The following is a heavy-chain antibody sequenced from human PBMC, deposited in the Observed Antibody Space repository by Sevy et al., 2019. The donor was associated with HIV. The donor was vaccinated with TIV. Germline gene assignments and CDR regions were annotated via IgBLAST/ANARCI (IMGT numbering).Heavy chain of an antibody. J-gene: IGHJ4*02. CDR3: ATTKDYYEDSGSPFDY. D-gene: IGHD3-22*01. V-gene: IGHV1-24*01. CDR2: FDPEDGET. Sequence: ASVKVSCKVSGYTLTKLSMHWVQQAPGKGLEWMGSFDPEDGETIYQQKLKGRVTMTEDTSTDTAYMELSSLRSEDTAVYYCATTKDYYEDSGSPFDYWGQGTLVTVSS. CDR1: GYTLTKLS.